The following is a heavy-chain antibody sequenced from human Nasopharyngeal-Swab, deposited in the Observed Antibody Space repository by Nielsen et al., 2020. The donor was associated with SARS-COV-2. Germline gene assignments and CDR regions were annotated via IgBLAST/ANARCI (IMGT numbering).Heavy chain of an antibody. D-gene: IGHD2-21*01. CDR2: VYYSGRT. V-gene: IGHV4-59*01. CDR1: GGSFNNYY. Sequence: SETLSLTCAVYGGSFNNYYWSWIRQPPGKGLEWIGYVYYSGRTNCNPSLKSRVTVSVDTSKNQFSLNLSSVTAADTAVYYCARDEIGGRVDYWGQGTLVTVSS. CDR3: ARDEIGGRVDY. J-gene: IGHJ4*02.